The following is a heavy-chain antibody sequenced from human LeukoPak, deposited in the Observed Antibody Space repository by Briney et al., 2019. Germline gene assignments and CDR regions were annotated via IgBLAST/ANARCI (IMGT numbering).Heavy chain of an antibody. J-gene: IGHJ6*02. D-gene: IGHD3-10*02. V-gene: IGHV1-46*01. CDR3: AREDTMSLFLDYYGMDV. CDR2: INPSGGST. CDR1: GYTFTSYY. Sequence: GASVKVSCKASGYTFTSYYMHWVRQAPGQGLEWMGIINPSGGSTSYAQKFQGRVTMTRDTSTSTVYMELSSLRSEDTAVYYCAREDTMSLFLDYYGMDVWGQGTTVTVSS.